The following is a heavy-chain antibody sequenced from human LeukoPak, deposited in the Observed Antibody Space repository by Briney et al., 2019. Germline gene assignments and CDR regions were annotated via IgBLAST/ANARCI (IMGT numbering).Heavy chain of an antibody. V-gene: IGHV3-23*01. CDR3: AKDFVRAAVTMIVVYYFDY. D-gene: IGHD3-22*01. CDR1: GFTFSSYA. CDR2: ISGSGGST. J-gene: IGHJ4*02. Sequence: PGGSLRLSCAASGFTFSSYAMSWVRQAPGKGLEWVSAISGSGGSTYYADSVKGRFTISRDNSKNTLYLQMNSLRAEDTAVYYCAKDFVRAAVTMIVVYYFDYWGQGTLVTVSS.